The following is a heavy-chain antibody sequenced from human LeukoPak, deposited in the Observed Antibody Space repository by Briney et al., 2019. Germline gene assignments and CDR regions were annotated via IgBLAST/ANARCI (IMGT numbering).Heavy chain of an antibody. Sequence: SETLSLTCTVSGDSISSYYWTWIRQPPGKGLEWIGYIYYSGSTNYNPSLKSRVTISVDTSKNQFSLKLSSVTAADTSLYYCARHSGSHYAFDIWGQGTMVTVSS. CDR3: ARHSGSHYAFDI. CDR2: IYYSGST. D-gene: IGHD1-26*01. J-gene: IGHJ3*02. CDR1: GDSISSYY. V-gene: IGHV4-59*08.